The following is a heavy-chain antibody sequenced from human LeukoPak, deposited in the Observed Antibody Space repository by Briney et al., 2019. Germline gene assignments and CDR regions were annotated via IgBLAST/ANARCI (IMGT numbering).Heavy chain of an antibody. Sequence: SETLSLTCAVYGGSFSGYYWSWIRQPPGKGLEWIGEINHSGSTNYNPSLKSRVTISVDASKNQFSLKLSSVTAADTAVYYCARGGTIFGVVIIHGNWFDPWCQGTLVTVSS. J-gene: IGHJ5*02. CDR2: INHSGST. CDR3: ARGGTIFGVVIIHGNWFDP. D-gene: IGHD3-3*01. V-gene: IGHV4-34*01. CDR1: GGSFSGYY.